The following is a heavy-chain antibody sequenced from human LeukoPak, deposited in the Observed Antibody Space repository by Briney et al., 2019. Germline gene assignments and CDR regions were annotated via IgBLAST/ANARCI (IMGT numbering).Heavy chain of an antibody. D-gene: IGHD6-25*01. CDR3: AKSWVKQRPQTYYYYGMDV. Sequence: GGSLRLSCAASGFTFDNYAMHWVRQAPGKGLEWVSGISWNSGSIGYADSVKGRSTISRDNAKNSLYLQLNSLRAEDTALYYCAKSWVKQRPQTYYYYGMDVWGQGTTVTVSS. J-gene: IGHJ6*02. CDR2: ISWNSGSI. CDR1: GFTFDNYA. V-gene: IGHV3-9*01.